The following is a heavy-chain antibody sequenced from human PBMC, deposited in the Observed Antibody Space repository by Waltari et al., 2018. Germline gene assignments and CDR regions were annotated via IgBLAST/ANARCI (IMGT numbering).Heavy chain of an antibody. Sequence: QVQLQESGPGLVKPSGTLSLTCAVSGGSISSSNWWSWVRQPPGKGLEWIGENDHRGSTNSNPSLKSRVTRSVDKSKNQFSLKLSSVTAADTAVYYCASRVWFGERYAFDIWGQGTMVTVSS. CDR3: ASRVWFGERYAFDI. CDR1: GGSISSSNW. D-gene: IGHD3-10*01. J-gene: IGHJ3*02. CDR2: NDHRGST. V-gene: IGHV4-4*02.